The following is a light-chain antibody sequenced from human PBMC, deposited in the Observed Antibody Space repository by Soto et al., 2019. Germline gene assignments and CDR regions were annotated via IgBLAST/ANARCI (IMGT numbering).Light chain of an antibody. V-gene: IGLV1-40*01. CDR3: QSYDSSLSGFYWV. Sequence: QSVLTQPPSVSGAPGQRVTISCTGSSSNIGAGYDVHWYQQLPGTAPKLLIYGNSNRPSGVPDRFSGSKSGTSASLAITGLQAEDGADYYCQSYDSSLSGFYWVFGGGTKLTVL. CDR1: SSNIGAGYD. CDR2: GNS. J-gene: IGLJ3*02.